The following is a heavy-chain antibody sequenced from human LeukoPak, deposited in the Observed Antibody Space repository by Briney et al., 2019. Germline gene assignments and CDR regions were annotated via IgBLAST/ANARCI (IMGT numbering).Heavy chain of an antibody. CDR2: ISSSSSYI. V-gene: IGHV3-21*01. D-gene: IGHD2-2*01. CDR1: GFTFSSYS. J-gene: IGHJ5*02. CDR3: PRGILPIVVVPAATFEP. Sequence: GGSLRLSCAASGFTFSSYSMNWVRRAPGKGLEWVSSISSSSSYIYYADSVKGRFTISRDNAKNSLYLQMNSLRAEDTAVYYCPRGILPIVVVPAATFEPWGQGTLVTVSS.